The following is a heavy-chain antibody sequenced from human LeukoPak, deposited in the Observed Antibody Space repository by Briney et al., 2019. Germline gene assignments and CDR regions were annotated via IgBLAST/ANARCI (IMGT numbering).Heavy chain of an antibody. J-gene: IGHJ5*02. Sequence: SQTLSLTCTVSGASISSGGYYWSWIRQHPGKGLEWMGYIYYSGSTYYYNPSLKSRVTISVDTSKNQFSLELTSVTAADTAVYYCARARPTESARCFGPWREGTLVTVSS. CDR1: GASISSGGYY. D-gene: IGHD1-14*01. CDR3: ARARPTESARCFGP. CDR2: IYYSGSTY. V-gene: IGHV4-31*03.